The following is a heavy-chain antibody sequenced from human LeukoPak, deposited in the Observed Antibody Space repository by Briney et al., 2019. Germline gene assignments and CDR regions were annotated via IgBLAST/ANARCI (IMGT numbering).Heavy chain of an antibody. Sequence: SETLSLTCTVSGGSISSGGYYWSRIRQHPGNSLECLGYTSYSGSTYYNPSLKSRLTISVDTSKNQFSLRLSSVTAADTAVYYCARDRSDSSGYYALTYWGQGSLVTVSS. J-gene: IGHJ4*02. D-gene: IGHD3-22*01. CDR2: TSYSGST. V-gene: IGHV4-31*03. CDR1: GGSISSGGYY. CDR3: ARDRSDSSGYYALTY.